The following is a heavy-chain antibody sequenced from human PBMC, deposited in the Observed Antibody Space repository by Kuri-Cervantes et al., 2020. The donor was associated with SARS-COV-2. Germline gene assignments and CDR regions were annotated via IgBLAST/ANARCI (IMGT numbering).Heavy chain of an antibody. J-gene: IGHJ3*02. D-gene: IGHD1-26*01. CDR3: AREGEVGATSRRRDDAFDI. V-gene: IGHV1-2*02. CDR1: GYTFTGYY. Sequence: ASVKVSCKASGYTFTGYYMHWVRQAPGQGLEWMGWINPNSGGTNYAQKFQGRVTMTRDTSTSTVYMELSSLRSEDTAVYYCAREGEVGATSRRRDDAFDIWGQGTMVTVSS. CDR2: INPNSGGT.